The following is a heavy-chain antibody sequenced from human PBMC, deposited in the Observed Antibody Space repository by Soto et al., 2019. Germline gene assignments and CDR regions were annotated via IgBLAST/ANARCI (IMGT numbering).Heavy chain of an antibody. V-gene: IGHV1-69*06. D-gene: IGHD3-3*01. J-gene: IGHJ6*02. CDR1: GGTFSSYA. CDR3: ATGKKKLRFLEWSYYGIDV. CDR2: IIPIFGTA. Sequence: GASVKVSCKASGGTFSSYAISWVRQAPGQGLEWMGGIIPIFGTANYAQKFQGRVTITADKSTSTAYMELSSLRSEDTAVYYCATGKKKLRFLEWSYYGIDVWGQGTTVTVSS.